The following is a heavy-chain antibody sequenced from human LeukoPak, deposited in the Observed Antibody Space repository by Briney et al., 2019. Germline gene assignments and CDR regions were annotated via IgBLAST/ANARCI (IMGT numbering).Heavy chain of an antibody. CDR3: ARTSSSSLYYYYYMDV. D-gene: IGHD6-6*01. CDR1: GGTFSSYA. CDR2: IIPIFGTA. V-gene: IGHV1-69*05. J-gene: IGHJ6*03. Sequence: ASVKVSCKASGGTFSSYAISWVRQAPGQGVEWMGGIIPIFGTANYAQKFQGRVTITTDESTSTAYMELSSLRSEDTAVYYCARTSSSSLYYYYYMDVWGKGTTVTVSS.